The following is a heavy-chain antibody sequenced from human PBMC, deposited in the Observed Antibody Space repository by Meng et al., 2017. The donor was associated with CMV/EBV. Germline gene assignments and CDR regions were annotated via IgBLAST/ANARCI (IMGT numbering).Heavy chain of an antibody. V-gene: IGHV1-69*05. CDR2: IIPIFGTA. CDR3: AREAKEFYFDY. CDR1: GCTFSSYA. J-gene: IGHJ4*02. Sequence: SVKVSCKASGCTFSSYAISWVRQAPGQGLEWMGGIIPIFGTANHAQKFQGRVTITTDESTSTAYMELSSLRSEDTAVYYCAREAKEFYFDYWGQGTLVTVSS.